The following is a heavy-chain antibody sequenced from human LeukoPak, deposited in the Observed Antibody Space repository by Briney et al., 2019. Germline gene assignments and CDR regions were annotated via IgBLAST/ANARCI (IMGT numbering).Heavy chain of an antibody. Sequence: LSGGSLRLSCAASGFTFSHYWMHWVRQAPGKGLVWVSRIESDGGRTDYADSLKGRFTISRDNAKNTLYLEMNSLRAEDTAVYYCARVCHCSSTACFIDYWGQGTLVTVSS. CDR3: ARVCHCSSTACFIDY. D-gene: IGHD2-2*01. V-gene: IGHV3-74*01. CDR1: GFTFSHYW. J-gene: IGHJ4*02. CDR2: IESDGGRT.